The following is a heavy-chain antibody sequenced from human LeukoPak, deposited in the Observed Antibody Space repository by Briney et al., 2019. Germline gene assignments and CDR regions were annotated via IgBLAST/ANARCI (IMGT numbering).Heavy chain of an antibody. CDR1: GGSISSSNW. CDR2: IYHSGST. V-gene: IGHV4-4*02. Sequence: SGTLSLTCAVSGGSISSSNWWSWVRQPPGKGLEWIGEIYHSGSTNYNPSLKSRVTISVDKSKNQFSLKLSSVTAADTAVYYCARVGDYDILTGRGDAFDIWGQGTMVTVSS. J-gene: IGHJ3*02. CDR3: ARVGDYDILTGRGDAFDI. D-gene: IGHD3-9*01.